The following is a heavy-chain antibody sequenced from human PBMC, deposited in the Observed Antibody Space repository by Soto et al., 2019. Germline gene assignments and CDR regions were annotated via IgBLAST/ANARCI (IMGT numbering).Heavy chain of an antibody. Sequence: GESLKISCKGSGYSFTSYWIGWVRQVPGKGLEWMGIIYPGDSDTRYSPSFQGQVTISADKSISTAYLQWSSLKASDTAMYYCARHQRITIFGVVTGMDVWGQGTTVTVSS. D-gene: IGHD3-3*01. CDR2: IYPGDSDT. J-gene: IGHJ6*02. CDR1: GYSFTSYW. V-gene: IGHV5-51*01. CDR3: ARHQRITIFGVVTGMDV.